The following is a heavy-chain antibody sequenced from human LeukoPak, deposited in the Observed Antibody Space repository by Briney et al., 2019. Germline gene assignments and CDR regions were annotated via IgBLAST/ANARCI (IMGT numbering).Heavy chain of an antibody. Sequence: SETLSLTCTVSGGSISSYYWSWIRQPAGKGLEWIGRIYIRGNTNYNPSLKSRVTMSGDMSKNQFSLKLSSVTAADTAVYYCARITIAVAGIDYWGQGTLVTVSS. CDR2: IYIRGNT. D-gene: IGHD6-19*01. J-gene: IGHJ4*02. CDR3: ARITIAVAGIDY. CDR1: GGSISSYY. V-gene: IGHV4-4*07.